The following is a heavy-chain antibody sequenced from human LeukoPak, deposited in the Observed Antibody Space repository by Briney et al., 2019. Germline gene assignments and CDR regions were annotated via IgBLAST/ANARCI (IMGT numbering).Heavy chain of an antibody. J-gene: IGHJ5*02. CDR2: ISRRSTYI. D-gene: IGHD1-7*01. CDR3: ARDMYNWNYGEVGWFDP. V-gene: IGHV3-21*01. CDR1: GFTVSNYT. Sequence: GGSLRLSCAASGFTVSNYTINWVRQPPGKGLEWVSSISRRSTYIYYADSVKGRFTISKDNAKNSLYLQMDSLRAEDTAVYYCARDMYNWNYGEVGWFDPWGQGTLVTVSS.